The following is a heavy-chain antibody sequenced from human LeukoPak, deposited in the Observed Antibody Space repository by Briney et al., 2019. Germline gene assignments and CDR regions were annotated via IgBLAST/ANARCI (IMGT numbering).Heavy chain of an antibody. Sequence: PSETLSLTCTVSGGSISSSSYYWGWVRQPPGKGLGWVGSIYYSGSTYYNPSLKSRVTISVDTSKNQFSPKLSSVTAADTAVYYCARHRQYQLLRGRWFDPWGQGTLVTVSS. CDR1: GGSISSSSYY. V-gene: IGHV4-39*01. J-gene: IGHJ5*02. CDR3: ARHRQYQLLRGRWFDP. D-gene: IGHD2-2*01. CDR2: IYYSGST.